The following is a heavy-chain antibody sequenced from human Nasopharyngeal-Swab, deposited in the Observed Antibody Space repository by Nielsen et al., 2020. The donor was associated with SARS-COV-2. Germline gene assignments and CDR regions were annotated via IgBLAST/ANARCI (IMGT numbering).Heavy chain of an antibody. D-gene: IGHD1-1*01. CDR3: ARRNVNWFDP. CDR1: GYSFTSYW. J-gene: IGHJ5*02. Sequence: GESLKISCKGSGYSFTSYWIGGVPQIPGKGLEWMGIIYPGDSDTRYSPSFQGQVTISADKSISTAYLQWSSLKASDTAMYYCARRNVNWFDPWGQGTLVTVSS. V-gene: IGHV5-51*01. CDR2: IYPGDSDT.